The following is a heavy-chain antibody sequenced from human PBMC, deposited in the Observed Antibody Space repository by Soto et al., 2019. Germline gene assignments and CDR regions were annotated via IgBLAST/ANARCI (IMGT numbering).Heavy chain of an antibody. CDR1: GLTFSSYG. CDR2: ISYDGSNK. CDR3: AKRVYGGTLDY. J-gene: IGHJ4*02. V-gene: IGHV3-30*18. D-gene: IGHD4-17*01. Sequence: VQLVESGGGLVQPGGSLRLSCTASGLTFSSYGMHWVRQAPGKGLEWVAVISYDGSNKYYADSVKGRFTISRDNSKNTLYLQMNSLRAEDTAVYYCAKRVYGGTLDYWGQGTLVTVSS.